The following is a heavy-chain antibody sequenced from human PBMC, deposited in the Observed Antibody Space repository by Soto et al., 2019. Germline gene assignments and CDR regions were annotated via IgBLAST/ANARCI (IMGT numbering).Heavy chain of an antibody. V-gene: IGHV1-18*04. D-gene: IGHD6-6*01. CDR2: ISAYNGNT. CDR3: ASGHARPGWFDP. CDR1: GYTFTSYG. J-gene: IGHJ5*02. Sequence: ASVKVSCKASGYTFTSYGISWVRQAPGQGLEWMGWISAYNGNTNYARKLQGRVTMTTDTSTSTAYMELRSLRSDDTAVYYCASGHARPGWFDPWGQGTLVTVSS.